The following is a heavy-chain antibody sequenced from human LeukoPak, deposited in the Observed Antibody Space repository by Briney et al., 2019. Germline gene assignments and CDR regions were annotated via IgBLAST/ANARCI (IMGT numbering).Heavy chain of an antibody. CDR3: ARHRYSITTTDAFDI. D-gene: IGHD6-13*01. CDR2: INPYNGNT. Sequence: ASVKVSCKASGYSFTSHGISWVRQAPGQGLEWMGWINPYNGNTNYAQKLQGRVTMTTDTSTSTAYMELRSLRSDDTAVYYCARHRYSITTTDAFDIWGQGTMVTVSS. CDR1: GYSFTSHG. V-gene: IGHV1-18*01. J-gene: IGHJ3*02.